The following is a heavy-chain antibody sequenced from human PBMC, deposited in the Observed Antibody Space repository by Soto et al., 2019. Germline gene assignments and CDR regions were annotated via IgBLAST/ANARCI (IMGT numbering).Heavy chain of an antibody. V-gene: IGHV3-48*02. CDR1: GFTFSSYS. CDR2: ISSSSSTI. J-gene: IGHJ4*02. D-gene: IGHD6-13*01. Sequence: EVQLVESGGGLVQPGGSLRLSCAASGFTFSSYSMNWVRQAPGKGLEWVSYISSSSSTIYYADSVKGRFTISRDNAKNPLYLQMNSLRDEDTAVYYCARDPPPAAAGYEVFWGQGTLVTVSS. CDR3: ARDPPPAAAGYEVF.